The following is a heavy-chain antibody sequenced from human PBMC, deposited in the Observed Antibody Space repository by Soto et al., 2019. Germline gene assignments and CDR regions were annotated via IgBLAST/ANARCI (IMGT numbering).Heavy chain of an antibody. CDR1: GFTFINYA. J-gene: IGHJ1*01. V-gene: IGHV3-23*01. Sequence: GGSLRLSCAASGFTFINYAMSWVRQAPGKGLEWVYAICGSGGSTYYVDSVKGRFTISRDNSINTLYLHMNSLRAEDTAVYYCAKDLVAAASAEYFQHWGRGTLVTVSS. D-gene: IGHD6-13*01. CDR3: AKDLVAAASAEYFQH. CDR2: ICGSGGST.